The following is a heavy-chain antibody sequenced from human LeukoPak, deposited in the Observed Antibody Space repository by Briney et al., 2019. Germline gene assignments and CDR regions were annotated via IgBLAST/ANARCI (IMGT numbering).Heavy chain of an antibody. J-gene: IGHJ6*03. V-gene: IGHV4-34*01. Sequence: SETLSLTCAVYGGSFSGYYWSWIRQPPGKGLEWIGEINRSGSTNYNPSLKSRVTISVDTSKNQFSLKLSSVTAADTAVYYCARATGKYYYYYMDVWGKGTTVTVSS. D-gene: IGHD4-11*01. CDR3: ARATGKYYYYYMDV. CDR2: INRSGST. CDR1: GGSFSGYY.